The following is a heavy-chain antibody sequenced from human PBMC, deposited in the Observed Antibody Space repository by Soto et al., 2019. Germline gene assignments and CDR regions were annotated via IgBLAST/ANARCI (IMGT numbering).Heavy chain of an antibody. V-gene: IGHV1-69*13. CDR2: IIPIFGTA. Sequence: ASVKVSCKASGGTFSSYAISWVRQAPGQGLEWMGGIIPIFGTANYAQKFQGRVTITADESTSTAYMELSSLRSEDTAVYYCAGACSGGSCYPHFDYWGQGTLVTVSS. CDR1: GGTFSSYA. CDR3: AGACSGGSCYPHFDY. J-gene: IGHJ4*02. D-gene: IGHD2-15*01.